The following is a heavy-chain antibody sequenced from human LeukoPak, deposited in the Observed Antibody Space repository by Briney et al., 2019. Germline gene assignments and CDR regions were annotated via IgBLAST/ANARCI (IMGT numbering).Heavy chain of an antibody. Sequence: GGSLRLSCAASGFTFSSYVMNWVRRAPGKGLEWVSAVSGSGVSTYYADSVRGRFTISRDNSKNTLYLQMSSLRTEDTSLYYCAKGVVGASTTQFDYWGQGTLVTVSS. CDR3: AKGVVGASTTQFDY. CDR1: GFTFSSYV. V-gene: IGHV3-23*01. CDR2: VSGSGVST. J-gene: IGHJ4*02. D-gene: IGHD1-26*01.